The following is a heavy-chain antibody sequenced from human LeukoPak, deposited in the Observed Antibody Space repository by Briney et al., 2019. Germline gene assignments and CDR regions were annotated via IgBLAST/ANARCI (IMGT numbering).Heavy chain of an antibody. V-gene: IGHV3-23*01. CDR2: IGSSGDYI. CDR1: GFTFSSYA. J-gene: IGHJ6*03. CDR3: AKRGSYYYYMDV. Sequence: GGSLRLSCAASGFTFSSYAMSWVRQAPGRGLEWVACIGSSGDYIHYADSVKGRFTISRDTSKNTLYLQMNSLRAEDTAVYYCAKRGSYYYYMDVWGKGTTVTVSS. D-gene: IGHD3-10*01.